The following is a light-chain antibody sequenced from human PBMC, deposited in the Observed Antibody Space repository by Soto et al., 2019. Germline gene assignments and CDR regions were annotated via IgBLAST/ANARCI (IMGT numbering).Light chain of an antibody. Sequence: EIVLTQSPGTLSLSPGERATLSCRSSHSVSSNYLACYQQKPGQAPRLLIYDVSSRATGIPDRFSGSGSGTDFTLNISRLEPVDFAVYYCQQYGISPTFGQGTKVEIK. CDR3: QQYGISPT. V-gene: IGKV3-20*01. CDR1: HSVSSNY. CDR2: DVS. J-gene: IGKJ1*01.